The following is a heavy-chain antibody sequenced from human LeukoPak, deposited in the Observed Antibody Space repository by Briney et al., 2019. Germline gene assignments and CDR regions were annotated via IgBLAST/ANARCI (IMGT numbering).Heavy chain of an antibody. Sequence: SVKVSCKASGGTFSSDAISWVRQAPGQGLEWMGRIIPILGIANYAQKFQGRVTITADKSTSTAYMELSSLRSEDTAVYYCASDYHTGYFDYWGQGTLVTVSS. CDR2: IIPILGIA. CDR1: GGTFSSDA. J-gene: IGHJ4*02. CDR3: ASDYHTGYFDY. D-gene: IGHD5-12*01. V-gene: IGHV1-69*04.